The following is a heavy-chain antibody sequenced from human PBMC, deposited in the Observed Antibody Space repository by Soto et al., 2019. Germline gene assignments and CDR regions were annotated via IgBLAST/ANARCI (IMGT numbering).Heavy chain of an antibody. D-gene: IGHD3-22*01. CDR2: ISHDGSNK. CDR3: ATQTYYDSYEDY. J-gene: IGHJ4*02. CDR1: GFTFSSYG. V-gene: IGHV3-30*03. Sequence: PGGSLRLSCAASGFTFSSYGMHWVRQAPGKGLEWVAVISHDGSNKYYADSVKGRFTISRDNSKNTLYLQMNSLRAEDTAVYYCATQTYYDSYEDYWGPGTLVTVSS.